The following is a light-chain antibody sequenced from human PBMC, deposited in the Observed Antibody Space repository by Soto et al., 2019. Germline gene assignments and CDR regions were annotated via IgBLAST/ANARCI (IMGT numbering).Light chain of an antibody. CDR3: QPYSNWPLT. CDR1: QSVTNSY. J-gene: IGKJ4*01. V-gene: IGKV3-15*01. Sequence: EIVMTQSPATLSVSPGERCTRSCRASQSVTNSYLAWYQQKPGQAPRLLIFGAYTRAAGIPARFSVSGSGTEFTITISSLQSEDFAVYYCQPYSNWPLTVGGGTKVDIK. CDR2: GAY.